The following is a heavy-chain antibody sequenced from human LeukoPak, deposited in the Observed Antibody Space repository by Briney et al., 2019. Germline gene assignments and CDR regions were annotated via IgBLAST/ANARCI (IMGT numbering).Heavy chain of an antibody. J-gene: IGHJ4*02. CDR2: IYSGGST. Sequence: PGGSLRLSCAASGFTVSSNYMSSVRQAPGKGLEWVSVIYSGGSTYYADSVKGRFTISRDNSKSTLYIQMNSLRAEDTAVYYCARAKPKNMVRGLIMRRESRYYFDYWGQGTLVTVSS. CDR3: ARAKPKNMVRGLIMRRESRYYFDY. V-gene: IGHV3-53*01. D-gene: IGHD3-10*01. CDR1: GFTVSSNY.